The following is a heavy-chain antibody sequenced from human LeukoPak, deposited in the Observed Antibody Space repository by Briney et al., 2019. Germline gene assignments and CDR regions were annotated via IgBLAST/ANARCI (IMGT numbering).Heavy chain of an antibody. J-gene: IGHJ6*03. D-gene: IGHD6-6*01. Sequence: EASVKVSCKASGGTFSSYAISWVRQAPGQGLEWMGRIIPILGIANYAQKFQGSVTITADKSTSTAYMELSSLRSEDTAVYYCARDPSIAARLDYYYYMDVWGKGTTVTVSS. CDR1: GGTFSSYA. V-gene: IGHV1-69*04. CDR2: IIPILGIA. CDR3: ARDPSIAARLDYYYYMDV.